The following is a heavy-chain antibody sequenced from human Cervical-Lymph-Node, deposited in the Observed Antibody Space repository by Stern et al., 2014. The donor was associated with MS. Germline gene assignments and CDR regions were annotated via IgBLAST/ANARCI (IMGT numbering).Heavy chain of an antibody. CDR3: AAGNYYDSGGYAVDS. J-gene: IGHJ4*02. V-gene: IGHV3-30*03. D-gene: IGHD3-22*01. Sequence: DSVKGRFTISRDNSKNTLYVQVDSLRAEDTAVYYCAAGNYYDSGGYAVDSWGQGTLVTVSS.